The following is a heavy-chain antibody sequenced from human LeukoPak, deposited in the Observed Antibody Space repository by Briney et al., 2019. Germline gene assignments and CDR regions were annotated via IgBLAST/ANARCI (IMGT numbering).Heavy chain of an antibody. Sequence: GASVKVSCKASGGTFSSYAISWVRQAPGQGLEWMGGIIPIFGTANYAQKFQGRVTITADKSTSTAYMGLSSLRSEDTAVYYCARGTLLWFGELGATFDPWGQGTLVTVSS. CDR1: GGTFSSYA. CDR3: ARGTLLWFGELGATFDP. V-gene: IGHV1-69*06. D-gene: IGHD3-10*01. J-gene: IGHJ5*02. CDR2: IIPIFGTA.